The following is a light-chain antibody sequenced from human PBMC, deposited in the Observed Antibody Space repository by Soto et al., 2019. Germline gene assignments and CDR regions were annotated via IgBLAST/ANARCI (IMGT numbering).Light chain of an antibody. V-gene: IGLV2-14*03. J-gene: IGLJ2*01. Sequence: ALTQPASVSGSPGQSITISCTGTSNDIGTYNYVSWYQQHPGKAPKLMIYDVTARPSGVSNRFSGSKSGNTASLTISGLQPDDEADYYCSSCTSSTTHVTFGGGTKLTVL. CDR3: SSCTSSTTHVT. CDR1: SNDIGTYNY. CDR2: DVT.